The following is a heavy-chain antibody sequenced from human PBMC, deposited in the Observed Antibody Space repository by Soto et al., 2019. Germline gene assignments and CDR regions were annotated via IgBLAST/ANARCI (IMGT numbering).Heavy chain of an antibody. Sequence: ASVKVSCKASGYTFTSYGISWVRQAPGQGLEWMGWISAYNGNTNYAQKLQGRVTMTTDTYTSTAYMELRSLRSDDTAVYYCARDLVTIFGVGPPPLQVWFDPWGQGTLVTVSS. CDR1: GYTFTSYG. V-gene: IGHV1-18*04. D-gene: IGHD3-3*01. CDR2: ISAYNGNT. CDR3: ARDLVTIFGVGPPPLQVWFDP. J-gene: IGHJ5*02.